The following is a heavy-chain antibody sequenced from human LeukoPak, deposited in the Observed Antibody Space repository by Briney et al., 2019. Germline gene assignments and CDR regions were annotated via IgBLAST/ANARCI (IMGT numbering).Heavy chain of an antibody. CDR3: ARLDHFSSYPRFDY. V-gene: IGHV5-51*01. J-gene: IGHJ4*02. D-gene: IGHD6-13*01. CDR2: FYPGDSDT. CDR1: EYKFTDYW. Sequence: GESLKISCTGSEYKFTDYWIGWVRQMPGKGLEWMGVFYPGDSDTRYNPSFQGQVTMSADKSTNTAYVQWSSLKASDSAMYYCARLDHFSSYPRFDYWGQGTLVTVSS.